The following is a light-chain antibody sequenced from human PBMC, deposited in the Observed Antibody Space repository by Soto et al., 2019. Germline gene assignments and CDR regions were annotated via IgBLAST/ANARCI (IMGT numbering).Light chain of an antibody. CDR3: QKYDNVPLT. Sequence: DTQITQSPSSLSASVGDSVPITCXASQDISKYLNWYQQKPGKAPKLLIYDASNLETGVPSRFSGSGSGTDFSFTISSLQPEDIATYYCQKYDNVPLTFGGGSMVAIK. V-gene: IGKV1-33*01. CDR2: DAS. CDR1: QDISKY. J-gene: IGKJ4*01.